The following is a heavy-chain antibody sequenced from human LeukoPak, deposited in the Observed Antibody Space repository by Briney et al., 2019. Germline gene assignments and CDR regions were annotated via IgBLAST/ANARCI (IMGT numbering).Heavy chain of an antibody. D-gene: IGHD3-22*01. Sequence: ASVKVSCKASGGTFSSYAISWVRQAPGQGLEWMGGIIPIFGTANYAQKFQGRVTITADESTSTAYMELSSLRSEDTAVYYCARVPYDSSGYYRPRDYFDYWGQGTLVTVSS. J-gene: IGHJ4*02. CDR2: IIPIFGTA. V-gene: IGHV1-69*13. CDR3: ARVPYDSSGYYRPRDYFDY. CDR1: GGTFSSYA.